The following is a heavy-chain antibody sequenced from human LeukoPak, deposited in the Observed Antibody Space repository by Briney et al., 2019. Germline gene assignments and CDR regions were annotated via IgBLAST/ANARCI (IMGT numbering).Heavy chain of an antibody. D-gene: IGHD3-10*01. J-gene: IGHJ4*02. Sequence: ASVKDSCKASGYTFTCYYMHWVRQAPGQGLEWMGWINPNSGGTNYAQKFQGRVTMTRDTSISTAYMELSRLRSDDTAVYYCARDLRSRGFVDYWGQGTLVTVSS. V-gene: IGHV1-2*02. CDR3: ARDLRSRGFVDY. CDR1: GYTFTCYY. CDR2: INPNSGGT.